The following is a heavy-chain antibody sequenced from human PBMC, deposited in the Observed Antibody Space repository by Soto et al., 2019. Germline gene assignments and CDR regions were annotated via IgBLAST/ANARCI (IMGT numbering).Heavy chain of an antibody. J-gene: IGHJ5*02. Sequence: GGSLRLSCAASGFTFSSYAMSWVRQAPGKGLEWVSAISGSGGSTYYADSVKGRFTISRDNSKNTLYLQMDGLRAEDTAVYYCARATYSSSFSFDPWGQGTLVTVSS. CDR2: ISGSGGST. D-gene: IGHD6-6*01. CDR3: ARATYSSSFSFDP. CDR1: GFTFSSYA. V-gene: IGHV3-23*01.